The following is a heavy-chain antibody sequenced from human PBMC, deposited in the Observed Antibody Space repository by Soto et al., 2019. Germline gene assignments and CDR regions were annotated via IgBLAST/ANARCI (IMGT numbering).Heavy chain of an antibody. CDR3: ARDPSYGDYSYYGMDV. CDR2: IYYSGKT. J-gene: IGHJ6*02. CDR1: GGSSNSGGYY. D-gene: IGHD4-17*01. V-gene: IGHV4-31*03. Sequence: QVQLQESGPGLVKPSQTLSLTCTVSGGSSNSGGYYWSWIRQHPGKGLEWIGSIYYSGKTYYSPSLKSRVTISVDTSKNHFSLRLSSLTAADTAVYYCARDPSYGDYSYYGMDVWGQGTTVTVSS.